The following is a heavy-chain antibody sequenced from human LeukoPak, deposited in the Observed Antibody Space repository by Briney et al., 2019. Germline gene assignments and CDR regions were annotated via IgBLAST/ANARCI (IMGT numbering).Heavy chain of an antibody. CDR1: GDSISRDGYS. J-gene: IGHJ5*02. V-gene: IGHV4-30-2*01. Sequence: PSQTLSLACAVSGDSISRDGYSWGWIRQPPGKGLEWIGYIFQSGTTLYNPSLKSRVTISVDRSKNQFSLKLSSVTAADTAVYYCARGLTYYYDSSGYRLRWFDPWGQGTLVTVSS. CDR2: IFQSGTT. CDR3: ARGLTYYYDSSGYRLRWFDP. D-gene: IGHD3-22*01.